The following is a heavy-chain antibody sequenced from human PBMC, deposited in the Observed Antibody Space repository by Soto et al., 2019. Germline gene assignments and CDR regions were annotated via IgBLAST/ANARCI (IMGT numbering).Heavy chain of an antibody. CDR1: GYTFTSSG. J-gene: IGHJ3*01. D-gene: IGHD3-22*01. Sequence: QVQLVQSGAEVKKPGASVKVSCKASGYTFTSSGMSWVRQAPGQGLEWMGWISAHTGSSEYAQRLQGRVNITTDRSTITAYMEIRSLRSDDTAVYYCARAFFYQGSDSRGYYFDAFDFWGPGTLVTVSS. CDR2: ISAHTGSS. V-gene: IGHV1-18*01. CDR3: ARAFFYQGSDSRGYYFDAFDF.